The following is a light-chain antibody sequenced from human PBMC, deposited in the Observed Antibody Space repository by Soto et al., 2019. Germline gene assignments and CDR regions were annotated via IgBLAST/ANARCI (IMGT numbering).Light chain of an antibody. J-gene: IGLJ2*01. CDR1: SSNIGSNT. CDR2: STN. Sequence: QSVLTQPPSASGTPGQRVTISCSGSSSNIGSNTVNWYQQLPGTAPKLLIYSTNQRPSGVPDRFSGSKSGTSASLAISGLQSEDEADYSCAAWDDSLSGVVFGGGTKVTFL. CDR3: AAWDDSLSGVV. V-gene: IGLV1-44*01.